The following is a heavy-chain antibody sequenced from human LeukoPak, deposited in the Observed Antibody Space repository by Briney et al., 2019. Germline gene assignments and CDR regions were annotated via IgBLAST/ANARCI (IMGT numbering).Heavy chain of an antibody. CDR1: GFTFSSYG. Sequence: PGGPLRLSCAASGFTFSSYGMHWVRQAPGKGLEWVAVIWYDGSIKYYADSVKGRLTISRDNSQNTLYLQMNSLRAEDTAVYYCAGRNLDAFDIWGQGTMVTVSS. CDR2: IWYDGSIK. V-gene: IGHV3-33*01. CDR3: AGRNLDAFDI. J-gene: IGHJ3*02. D-gene: IGHD1-14*01.